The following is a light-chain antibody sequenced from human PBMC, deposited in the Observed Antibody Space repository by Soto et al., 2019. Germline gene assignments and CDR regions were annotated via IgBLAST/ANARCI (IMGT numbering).Light chain of an antibody. V-gene: IGKV3-15*01. CDR3: QQYNNWPPPT. J-gene: IGKJ2*01. CDR1: QSVSSN. Sequence: EIVMTQSPATLSASPGERATLSCRASQSVSSNLAWYQQKPGQAPRPLIYGASTRATGIPGRFSGSGSGTEFTLTISSLQSEDFAVYYCQQYNNWPPPTFGQGTKLEIK. CDR2: GAS.